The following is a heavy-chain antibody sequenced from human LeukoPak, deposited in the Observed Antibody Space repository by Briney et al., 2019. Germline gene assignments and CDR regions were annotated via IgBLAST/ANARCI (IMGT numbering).Heavy chain of an antibody. V-gene: IGHV3-64*04. CDR3: ARSQGRTSPRLDY. CDR2: ISNNGGST. J-gene: IGHJ4*02. D-gene: IGHD3-10*01. Sequence: PEGSLRLPCLASEFTLSSYIMHWVRQAPGKGLEYVSAISNNGGSTYYADSVKGRFTISRDNAKNSLYLQMNSLRAEDTAVYYCARSQGRTSPRLDYRGQGTLVTVSS. CDR1: EFTLSSYI.